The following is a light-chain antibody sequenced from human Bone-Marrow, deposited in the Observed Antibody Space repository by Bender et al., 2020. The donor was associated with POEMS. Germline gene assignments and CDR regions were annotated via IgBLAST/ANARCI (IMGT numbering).Light chain of an antibody. Sequence: QSVLTQPPSASGTPGQRVTISCSGSSSNIGSDYVYWYQQLPGTAPKLLIYRNNQRPSGVPDRFSASKSGTSASLAISGLRSEDEADYYCCSYAGGSLVFGGGTKLTVL. V-gene: IGLV1-47*01. CDR3: CSYAGGSLV. CDR1: SSNIGSDY. J-gene: IGLJ2*01. CDR2: RNN.